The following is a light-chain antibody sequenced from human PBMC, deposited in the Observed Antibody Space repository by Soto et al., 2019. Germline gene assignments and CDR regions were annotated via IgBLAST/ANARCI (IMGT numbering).Light chain of an antibody. Sequence: QSVLTQPPSASGTPGQRVTISCSGSSSNIGSNYVYWYQQLPGTAPKLLIYSNNQRPSGVPDRFSGSKSGTSASLAISGLRSEDEADYYCQVWDSGTDRYVFGPGTKLTVL. CDR1: SSNIGSNY. V-gene: IGLV1-47*02. J-gene: IGLJ1*01. CDR2: SNN. CDR3: QVWDSGTDRYV.